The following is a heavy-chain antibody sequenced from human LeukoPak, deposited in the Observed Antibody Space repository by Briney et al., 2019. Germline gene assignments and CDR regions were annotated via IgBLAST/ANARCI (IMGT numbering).Heavy chain of an antibody. D-gene: IGHD6-6*01. CDR3: ASVAARARFDY. J-gene: IGHJ4*02. V-gene: IGHV3-11*04. CDR1: GFTFSDYY. CDR2: ISSGSTI. Sequence: GGSLRLSCAASGFTFSDYYMSWIRQAPGKGLEWVSYISSGSTIYYADSVKGRFTISRDNAKNSLYLQMNSLRAEDTAVYYCASVAARARFDYWGQGTLVTVSS.